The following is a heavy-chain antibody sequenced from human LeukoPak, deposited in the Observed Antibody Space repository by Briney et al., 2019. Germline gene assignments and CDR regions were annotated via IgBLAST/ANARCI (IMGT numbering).Heavy chain of an antibody. D-gene: IGHD3-3*01. CDR3: ARVHYDFWSGNLGGYYFDY. CDR1: GGSFSGYY. J-gene: IGHJ4*02. Sequence: SETLSLTCAVYGGSFSGYYWSWIRQPPGKGLEWIGEINHSGSTNYNPSLKSRVTISVDTSKNQFSLKLSSVTAADTAVYYCARVHYDFWSGNLGGYYFDYWGQGTLVTVSS. CDR2: INHSGST. V-gene: IGHV4-34*01.